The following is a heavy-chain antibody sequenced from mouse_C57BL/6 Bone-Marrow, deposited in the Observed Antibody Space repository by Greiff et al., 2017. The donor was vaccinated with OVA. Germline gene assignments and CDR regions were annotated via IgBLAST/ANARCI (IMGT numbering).Heavy chain of an antibody. J-gene: IGHJ2*01. D-gene: IGHD2-4*01. CDR3: AREGIYYDYFFDY. V-gene: IGHV1-53*01. Sequence: VQLQQPGTELVKPGASVKLSCKASGYTFTSYWMHWVKQRPGQGLEWIGNINPSNGGTNYNEKFKSKATMTVDKSSSTAYMQLSSLTSEDSAVYYCAREGIYYDYFFDYWGQGTTLTVSS. CDR2: INPSNGGT. CDR1: GYTFTSYW.